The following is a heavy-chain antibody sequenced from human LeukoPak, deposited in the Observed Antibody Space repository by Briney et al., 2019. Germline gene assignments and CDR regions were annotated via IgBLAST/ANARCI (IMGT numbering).Heavy chain of an antibody. Sequence: GEYLRISCKGSGYCFTSYWLSWVRQMPRKGLEWMGRSDHNDTYPKDSPCFQGHATIYADTSISTASLQWRSLKASDTAMYYCARSYYYDSSGYYPFDYWGQGTLVTVSS. CDR3: ARSYYYDSSGYYPFDY. CDR2: SDHNDTYP. V-gene: IGHV5-10-1*01. J-gene: IGHJ4*02. CDR1: GYCFTSYW. D-gene: IGHD3-22*01.